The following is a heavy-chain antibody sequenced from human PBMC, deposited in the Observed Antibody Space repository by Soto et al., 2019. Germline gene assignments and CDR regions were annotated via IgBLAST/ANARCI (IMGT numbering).Heavy chain of an antibody. CDR2: INSDGSST. Sequence: GGSLRLSCAASGFTFSSYWMHWVRQAPGKGLVWVSRINSDGSSTSYADSVKGRFTISRDNAKNTLYLQMNSLRAEDTAVYYCARGPYLSRIAARPASYYYYYGMDVWGQGTTVTVSS. CDR1: GFTFSSYW. J-gene: IGHJ6*02. CDR3: ARGPYLSRIAARPASYYYYYGMDV. D-gene: IGHD6-6*01. V-gene: IGHV3-74*01.